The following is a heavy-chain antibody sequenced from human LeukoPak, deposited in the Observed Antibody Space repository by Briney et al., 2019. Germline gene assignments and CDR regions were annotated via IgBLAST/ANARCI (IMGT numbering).Heavy chain of an antibody. J-gene: IGHJ4*02. Sequence: GASVKVSCKASGYTFTSYGISWVRQAPGQGLEWMGWISAYNGNTNYAQKLQGRVTITADKSTSTAYMELSSLRSEDTAVYYCASFSATVVTGSYWGQGTLVTVSS. CDR3: ASFSATVVTGSY. V-gene: IGHV1-18*04. D-gene: IGHD4-23*01. CDR2: ISAYNGNT. CDR1: GYTFTSYG.